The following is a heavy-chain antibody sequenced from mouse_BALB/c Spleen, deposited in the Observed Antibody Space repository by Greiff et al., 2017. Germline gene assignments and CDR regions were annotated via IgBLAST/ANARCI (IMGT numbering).Heavy chain of an antibody. J-gene: IGHJ2*01. CDR2: ISSGGGST. V-gene: IGHV5-12-1*01. CDR1: GFAFSSYD. Sequence: DVMLVESGGGLVKPGGSLKLSCAASGFAFSSYDMSWVRQTPEKRLEWVAYISSGGGSTYYPDTVKGRFTISRDNAKNTLYLQMSSLKSEDTAMYYCARREIYYGYDGYWGQGTTLTVSS. CDR3: ARREIYYGYDGY. D-gene: IGHD2-2*01.